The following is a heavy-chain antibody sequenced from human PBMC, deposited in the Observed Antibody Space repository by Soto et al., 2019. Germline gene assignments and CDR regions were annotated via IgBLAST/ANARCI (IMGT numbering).Heavy chain of an antibody. CDR2: ITHQGFT. D-gene: IGHD1-1*01. V-gene: IGHV4-30-2*01. CDR1: GDSIRVTSYS. Sequence: QVQLQESGSGLVKTSQTLSLTCSVSGDSIRVTSYSWSWIRQPPGKGLEWVAYITHQGFTYFNPSLKSRLSISVDTSKNEVFLTPTSATAADTAVYFCAKDRGTRRGAFDVWGRGAMVTVSS. J-gene: IGHJ3*01. CDR3: AKDRGTRRGAFDV.